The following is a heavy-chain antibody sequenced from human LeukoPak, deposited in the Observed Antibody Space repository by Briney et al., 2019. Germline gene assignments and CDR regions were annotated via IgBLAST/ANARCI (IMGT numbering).Heavy chain of an antibody. CDR1: GFTFSSYG. CDR3: ARELVVAADAFDI. V-gene: IGHV3-30*03. Sequence: PGGSLRLSCAASGFTFSSYGMHWVRQAPGKGLEWVAVISYDGSNKYYADSVKGRFTISRDNSKNTLYLQMNSLRAEDTAVYYCARELVVAADAFDIWGQGTMVTVSS. J-gene: IGHJ3*02. CDR2: ISYDGSNK. D-gene: IGHD2-8*02.